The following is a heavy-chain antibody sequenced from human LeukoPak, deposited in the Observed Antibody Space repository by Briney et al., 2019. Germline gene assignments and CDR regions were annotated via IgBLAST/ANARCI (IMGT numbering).Heavy chain of an antibody. CDR1: GFSFDEYG. J-gene: IGHJ4*02. CDR3: ANGSY. CDR2: INWNGGSI. D-gene: IGHD1-26*01. V-gene: IGHV3-20*04. Sequence: GGSLRLSCEASGFSFDEYGMNWVRQVPGKGLEWVAGINWNGGSIGYEESVKGRFTISRDNARNSLYLQMNSLRAEDTAVYYCANGSYWGQGTLVTVSS.